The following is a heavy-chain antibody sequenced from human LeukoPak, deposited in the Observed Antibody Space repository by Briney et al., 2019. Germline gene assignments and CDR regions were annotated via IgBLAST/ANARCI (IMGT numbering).Heavy chain of an antibody. CDR1: GFTFSIYS. D-gene: IGHD5-12*01. J-gene: IGHJ2*01. CDR2: ISSGSSYI. Sequence: GGSLRLSRAASGFTFSIYSMNWVRQAPGKGLEGVSSISSGSSYIYYADSVKGRFTISRDNAKNSLYLQMNSLRAEDTAVYYCARDRRSGYDNNPDWYFDLWGRGTLVTVSS. CDR3: ARDRRSGYDNNPDWYFDL. V-gene: IGHV3-21*01.